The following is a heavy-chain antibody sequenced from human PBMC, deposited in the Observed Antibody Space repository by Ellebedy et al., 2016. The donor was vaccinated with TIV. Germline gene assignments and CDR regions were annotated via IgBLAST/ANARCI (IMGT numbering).Heavy chain of an antibody. V-gene: IGHV1-69*13. J-gene: IGHJ6*02. CDR3: ARVRWATVARGVPFHYGMDV. Sequence: ASVKVSCKAFGGTFSTYALNWVRQAPGRGLEWIGAFLPMFGTANSAQKFQGRVTITADESMTTAYMDLSSLSSEDTAVYYCARVRWATVARGVPFHYGMDVWGQGTTVTVTS. D-gene: IGHD3-10*01. CDR1: GGTFSTYA. CDR2: FLPMFGTA.